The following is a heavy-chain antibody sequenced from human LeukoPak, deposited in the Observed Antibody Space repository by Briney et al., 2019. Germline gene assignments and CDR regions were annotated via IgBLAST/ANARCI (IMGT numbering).Heavy chain of an antibody. CDR3: ARDLFCSGGSCYS. J-gene: IGHJ4*02. D-gene: IGHD2-15*01. CDR1: GFTFSDNY. CDR2: ISGSTTDT. V-gene: IGHV3-11*06. Sequence: GGSLRLSCAASGFTFSDNYMSWIRQAPGRGLEWVSYISGSTTDTNYADSVRGRFTVSRDNAKNSLYLQMNSLRAEDTAVYYCARDLFCSGGSCYSWGQGTLVTVSS.